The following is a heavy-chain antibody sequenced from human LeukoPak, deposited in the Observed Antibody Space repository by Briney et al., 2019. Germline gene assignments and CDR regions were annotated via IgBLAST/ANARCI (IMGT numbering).Heavy chain of an antibody. V-gene: IGHV3-30*18. D-gene: IGHD2-15*01. CDR3: AKGSPGSGAPPVAFDP. CDR2: ISYDGSNK. Sequence: GGSLRLSCAASGFTFSSYGMHWVRQAPGKGLEWVAVISYDGSNKYYADSVKGRFTISRDNSKNTLYLQMNSLRAEDTAVYYCAKGSPGSGAPPVAFDPWGQGTLVTVSS. J-gene: IGHJ5*02. CDR1: GFTFSSYG.